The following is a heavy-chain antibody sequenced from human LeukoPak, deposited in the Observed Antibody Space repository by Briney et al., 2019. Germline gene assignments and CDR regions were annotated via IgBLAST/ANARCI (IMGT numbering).Heavy chain of an antibody. CDR2: IYHSGNT. D-gene: IGHD5-24*01. CDR1: GYSISSGYY. CDR3: ARRGDGYNYFDY. J-gene: IGHJ4*02. Sequence: SETLSLTCSVSGYSISSGYYWAWIRQPAGKGLEWIGSIYHSGNTYYDRSLKSRVTISVDTSKNQFSLKLRSVTAADTAVYHCARRGDGYNYFDYWGQGTLVTVSS. V-gene: IGHV4-38-2*01.